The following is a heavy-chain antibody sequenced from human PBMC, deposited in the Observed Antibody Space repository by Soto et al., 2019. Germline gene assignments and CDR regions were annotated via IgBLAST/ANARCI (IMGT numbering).Heavy chain of an antibody. V-gene: IGHV1-8*01. CDR2: MNPNSGNT. D-gene: IGHD3-16*02. Sequence: QVQLVQSGAEVKKPGASVKVSCKASGYTFTSYDINWVRQATGQGLEWMGWMNPNSGNTGYAQKFQGRVTMTRNTSISTAYMELSSLRSEDTAVYYCARGMRVTFGGVIAPSYYFVYWGQGTLVTVSS. CDR3: ARGMRVTFGGVIAPSYYFVY. J-gene: IGHJ4*02. CDR1: GYTFTSYD.